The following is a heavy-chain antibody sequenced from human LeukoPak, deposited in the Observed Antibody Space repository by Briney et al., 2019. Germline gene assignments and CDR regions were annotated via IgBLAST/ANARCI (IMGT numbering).Heavy chain of an antibody. CDR1: GVTFSSYS. V-gene: IGHV3-21*01. CDR3: ARVLSGYSSSWANWFDP. J-gene: IGHJ5*02. Sequence: PGGSLRLSCAASGVTFSSYSMNWVRQAPGKGLEWVSSISSSSSYIYYADSVKGRFTISRDNAKNSLYLQMNSLRAEDTAVYYCARVLSGYSSSWANWFDPWGQGTLVTVSS. D-gene: IGHD6-13*01. CDR2: ISSSSSYI.